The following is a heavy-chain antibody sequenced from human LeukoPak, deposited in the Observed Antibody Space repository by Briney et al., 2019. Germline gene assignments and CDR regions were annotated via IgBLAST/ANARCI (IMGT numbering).Heavy chain of an antibody. CDR1: GFTFSSYS. V-gene: IGHV3-21*01. CDR2: ISSSSSYI. D-gene: IGHD1-14*01. Sequence: GGSLRLSCAASGFTFSSYSMNWVRQAPGKGLEWVSSISSSSSYIYYADSVKGRFTISRDNAKNSLYLQMNSLRAEDTAVHYCARVPTAYPKRAHFDYWGQGTLVTVSS. CDR3: ARVPTAYPKRAHFDY. J-gene: IGHJ4*02.